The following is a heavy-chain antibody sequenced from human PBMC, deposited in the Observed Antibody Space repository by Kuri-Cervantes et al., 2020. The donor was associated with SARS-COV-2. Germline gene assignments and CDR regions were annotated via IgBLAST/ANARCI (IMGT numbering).Heavy chain of an antibody. J-gene: IGHJ4*02. CDR2: ISYDGTNK. CDR1: GFTFSSHA. CDR3: VPDTVVVEAARIDY. D-gene: IGHD2-2*01. Sequence: GESLKISCAASGFTFSSHAMHWVRQAPGKGLEWVAVISYDGTNKYYADSVKGRFSISRDNSKNTLHLQMSSLRAEDTAVYYCVPDTVVVEAARIDYWGQGTLVTVSS. V-gene: IGHV3-30*04.